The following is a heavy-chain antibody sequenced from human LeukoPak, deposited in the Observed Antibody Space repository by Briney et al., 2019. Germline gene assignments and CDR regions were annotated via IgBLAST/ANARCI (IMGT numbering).Heavy chain of an antibody. J-gene: IGHJ4*02. CDR1: GVSISSGDYY. CDR2: IYYSGST. D-gene: IGHD3-22*01. Sequence: SETLSLTCTVSGVSISSGDYYWSWIRQPPGKGLEWIGYIYYSGSTYYNPSLKSRVTISVDTSKNQFSLKLSSVTAADTAVYYCASGPGESYYYDSSGVFSGYFDYWGQGTLVTVSS. V-gene: IGHV4-30-4*01. CDR3: ASGPGESYYYDSSGVFSGYFDY.